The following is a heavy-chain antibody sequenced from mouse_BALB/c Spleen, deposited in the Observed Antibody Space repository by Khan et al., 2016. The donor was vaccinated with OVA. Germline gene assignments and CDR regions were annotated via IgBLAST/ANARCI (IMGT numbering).Heavy chain of an antibody. J-gene: IGHJ3*01. Sequence: VQLQQPGPELVKPGASVKISCKASGYSFTDYFVNWVKQSHGKSLEWIGRINPYNGYTFYNQKFKGKATLTVDKSSSTAHMELLSLTSEDSAVYYCVREGAYYRSSWFAYWGQGTLVTVSA. CDR3: VREGAYYRSSWFAY. V-gene: IGHV1-37*01. CDR1: GYSFTDYF. CDR2: INPYNGYT. D-gene: IGHD2-14*01.